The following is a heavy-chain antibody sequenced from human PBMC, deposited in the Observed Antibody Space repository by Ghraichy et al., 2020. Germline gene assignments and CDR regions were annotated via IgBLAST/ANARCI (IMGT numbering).Heavy chain of an antibody. J-gene: IGHJ5*02. CDR3: AKQFPSRGAAAGRGQDWFDP. CDR1: GFTFSSYG. Sequence: GKSLNISCAASGFTFSSYGMHWVRQAPGKGLEWVAFIRYDGSNKYYADSVKGRFTISRDNSKNTLYLQMNSLRAEDTAVYYCAKQFPSRGAAAGRGQDWFDPWGQGTLVTVSS. V-gene: IGHV3-30*02. CDR2: IRYDGSNK. D-gene: IGHD6-13*01.